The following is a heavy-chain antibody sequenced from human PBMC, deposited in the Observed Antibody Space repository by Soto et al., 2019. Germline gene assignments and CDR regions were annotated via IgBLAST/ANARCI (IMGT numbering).Heavy chain of an antibody. CDR2: IYSGGST. CDR3: ARHGYNYGGGYFDY. D-gene: IGHD5-18*01. J-gene: IGHJ4*02. V-gene: IGHV3-66*04. CDR1: GVTVSSNY. Sequence: EVQLVESGGGWVQPGGSLRLSCAASGVTVSSNYMSWVRQAPGKGLEWVSVIYSGGSTYYADSVKGRFTISRDNSKNTLYLQMNSLRAEDTAVYYCARHGYNYGGGYFDYWGQGTLVTVSS.